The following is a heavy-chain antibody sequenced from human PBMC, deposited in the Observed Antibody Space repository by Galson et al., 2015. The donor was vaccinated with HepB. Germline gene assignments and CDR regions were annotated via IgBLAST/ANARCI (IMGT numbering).Heavy chain of an antibody. CDR2: ISGSDGST. CDR1: GFTFSTYA. CDR3: AKAGAATNYYYYYMDV. Sequence: SLRLSCAASGFTFSTYAMTWVRQAPGKGLEWVSTISGSDGSTYYADSVKGRFTISRDNSKNTLYLQMNSLRAEDTAVYYCAKAGAATNYYYYYMDVWGKGTTVTVSS. V-gene: IGHV3-23*01. J-gene: IGHJ6*03. D-gene: IGHD6-13*01.